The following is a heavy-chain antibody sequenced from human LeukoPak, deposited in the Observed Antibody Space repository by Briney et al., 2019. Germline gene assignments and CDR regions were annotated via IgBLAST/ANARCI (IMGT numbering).Heavy chain of an antibody. V-gene: IGHV1-69*13. Sequence: SVKFSCKASGGTFSSYAISWVRQAPGQGLEWMGGIIPIFGTANYAQKFQGRVTITADESTSTAYMELSSLRSEDTAVYYCARIQTMVRRGMDVWGQGTTVTVSS. CDR1: GGTFSSYA. J-gene: IGHJ6*02. CDR2: IIPIFGTA. CDR3: ARIQTMVRRGMDV. D-gene: IGHD3-10*01.